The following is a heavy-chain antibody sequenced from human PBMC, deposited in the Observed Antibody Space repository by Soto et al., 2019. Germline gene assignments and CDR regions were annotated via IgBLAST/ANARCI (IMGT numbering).Heavy chain of an antibody. D-gene: IGHD5-12*01. V-gene: IGHV4-30-4*01. CDR1: GGSISSGDYY. CDR3: ARLRRDGYNRLDY. J-gene: IGHJ4*02. Sequence: SETLSLTCTVSGGSISSGDYYWSWIRQPPGKGLEWIGYIYYSGSTYYNPSLKSRVTISVDTSKNQFSLKLSSVTAADTAVYYCARLRRDGYNRLDYWGQGTLVTVSS. CDR2: IYYSGST.